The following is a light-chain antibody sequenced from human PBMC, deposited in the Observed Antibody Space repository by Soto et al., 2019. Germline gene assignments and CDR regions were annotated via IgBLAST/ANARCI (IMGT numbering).Light chain of an antibody. Sequence: DIVMTQSPDSLAVSLGERATINCKSSQSVLYSSNNKNYLVWYQQKPGQPPKLLIYWASTRESGVPDRFSGSGSGTDFTLTISSLQAEDVAVYYCLQYYSTPLTFGGGTKVEIK. J-gene: IGKJ4*01. V-gene: IGKV4-1*01. CDR1: QSVLYSSNNKNY. CDR2: WAS. CDR3: LQYYSTPLT.